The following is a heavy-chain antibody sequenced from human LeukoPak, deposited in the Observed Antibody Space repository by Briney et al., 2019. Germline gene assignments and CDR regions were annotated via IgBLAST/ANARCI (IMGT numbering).Heavy chain of an antibody. V-gene: IGHV1-2*02. Sequence: ASVKVSCKASGYTFTGYYMHWVRQAPGQGLEWTGWINPNSGGTNCAQKFQGRVTMTRDTSISTAYMELSRLRSDDTAVYYCARDYGDYVGYWYFDLWGRGTLVTVSS. CDR2: INPNSGGT. CDR3: ARDYGDYVGYWYFDL. D-gene: IGHD4-17*01. J-gene: IGHJ2*01. CDR1: GYTFTGYY.